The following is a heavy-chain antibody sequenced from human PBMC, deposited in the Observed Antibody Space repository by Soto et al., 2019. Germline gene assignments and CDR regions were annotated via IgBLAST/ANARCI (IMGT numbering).Heavy chain of an antibody. CDR1: GGTFSSYA. Sequence: QVQLVQSGAEVKKPGSSVKVSCKASGGTFSSYAISWVRQAPGQGLEWMGGIIPIFGTANYAQKFQGRVTITADEATSTAYMELSSLRSEDTAVYYCATGTGRDANIAAAGPTILPEYYFDYWGQGTLVTVSS. CDR2: IIPIFGTA. J-gene: IGHJ4*02. D-gene: IGHD6-13*01. CDR3: ATGTGRDANIAAAGPTILPEYYFDY. V-gene: IGHV1-69*01.